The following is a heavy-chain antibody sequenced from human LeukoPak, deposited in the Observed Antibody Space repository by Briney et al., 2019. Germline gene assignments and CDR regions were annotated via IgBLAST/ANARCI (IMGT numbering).Heavy chain of an antibody. J-gene: IGHJ1*01. CDR3: TKEWFASH. CDR2: ISENGDAR. V-gene: IGHV3-23*01. Sequence: GGSLRLPCGSSGFLFSIFAMPWARQARGRGLQLDSAISENGDARYYAGSVKGRFTISRDNSRNMLDLQMNSLRAEDAALYYCTKEWFASHWGQGTLVTVS. D-gene: IGHD3-10*01. CDR1: GFLFSIFA.